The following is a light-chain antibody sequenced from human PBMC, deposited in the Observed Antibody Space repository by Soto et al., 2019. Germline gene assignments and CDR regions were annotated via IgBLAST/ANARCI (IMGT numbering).Light chain of an antibody. J-gene: IGKJ2*01. CDR1: QSINIY. CDR3: QQCYRRPYT. V-gene: IGKV1-39*01. Sequence: IQMTQSPSSLSASVGDSVTVTCRASQSINIYLNWYQQKPGKAPTLLIYGASSLQSGVPSRFTRGGSRTDFTLTISSLQPEDFATYYCQQCYRRPYTFGQGTKLEIK. CDR2: GAS.